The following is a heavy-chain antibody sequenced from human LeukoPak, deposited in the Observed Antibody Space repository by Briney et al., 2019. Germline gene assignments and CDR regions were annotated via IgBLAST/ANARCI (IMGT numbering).Heavy chain of an antibody. CDR3: ARVTVGANPFDY. CDR1: GSTFSSYN. V-gene: IGHV3-21*01. Sequence: PGGSLRLSCAASGSTFSSYNMDWVRQAPGKGLEWVSSISSSSSYIYYADSVKGRFTISRDNAKNSLYLQMNSLRAEDKAVYYCARVTVGANPFDYWGQGTLVTVSS. D-gene: IGHD1-26*01. J-gene: IGHJ4*02. CDR2: ISSSSSYI.